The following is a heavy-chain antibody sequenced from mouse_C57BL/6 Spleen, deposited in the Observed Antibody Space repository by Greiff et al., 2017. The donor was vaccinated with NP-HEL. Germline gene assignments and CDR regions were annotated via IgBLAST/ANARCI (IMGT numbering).Heavy chain of an antibody. CDR2: INPSSGYT. J-gene: IGHJ2*01. D-gene: IGHD4-1*01. V-gene: IGHV1-4*01. CDR1: GYTFTSYT. CDR3: ARVLLTGTFDY. Sequence: QVQLKQSGAELARPGASVKMSCKASGYTFTSYTMHWVKQRPGQGLEWIGYINPSSGYTKYNQKFKDKATLTADKSSSTAYMQLSSLTSEDSAVYYCARVLLTGTFDYWGQGTTLTVSS.